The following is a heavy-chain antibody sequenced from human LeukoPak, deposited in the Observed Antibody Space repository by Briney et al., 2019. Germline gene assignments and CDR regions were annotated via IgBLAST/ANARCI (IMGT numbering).Heavy chain of an antibody. CDR2: IDYSGST. CDR3: ARVPSPGIAVSGNHY. D-gene: IGHD6-19*01. Sequence: PSETLSLTCSVSGGSISRRLYYWGWIRQTPGKGLEWIGSIDYSGSTYYNPSLKSQVTVLVDTSKNQFSLRLTSVTAADTAVYYCARVPSPGIAVSGNHYWGQGILVIVSS. J-gene: IGHJ4*02. V-gene: IGHV4-39*07. CDR1: GGSISRRLYY.